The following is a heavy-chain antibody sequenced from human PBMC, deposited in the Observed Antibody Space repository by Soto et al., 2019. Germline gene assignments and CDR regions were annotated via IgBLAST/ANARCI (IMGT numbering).Heavy chain of an antibody. V-gene: IGHV3-23*01. CDR1: GFTFSSYA. J-gene: IGHJ4*02. CDR3: ANEGDVLRYVDWLFPFGD. D-gene: IGHD3-9*01. Sequence: EVQLLESGGGLVQPGGSLRLSCAASGFTFSSYAMSWVRQSPGNGLEWVSAISGSGGSTYYTDSVKGRFTISRDNSKNPRYLQMNSLGAEDTSVYYCANEGDVLRYVDWLFPFGDRGQGTLVTVSS. CDR2: ISGSGGST.